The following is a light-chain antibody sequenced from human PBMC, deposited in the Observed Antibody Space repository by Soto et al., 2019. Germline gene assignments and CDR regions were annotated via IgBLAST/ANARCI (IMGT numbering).Light chain of an antibody. CDR1: SSDVGGYNY. V-gene: IGLV2-14*01. Sequence: QSALTQPASVSGSPGQSITISCTGTSSDVGGYNYVSWYQQHPGKAPKLMIYEVSNRPSGVSNRFSGSKSGNTASLTISGLQAEDEADFYCTSYRSSNTWVFGGRTKLTVL. CDR2: EVS. J-gene: IGLJ3*02. CDR3: TSYRSSNTWV.